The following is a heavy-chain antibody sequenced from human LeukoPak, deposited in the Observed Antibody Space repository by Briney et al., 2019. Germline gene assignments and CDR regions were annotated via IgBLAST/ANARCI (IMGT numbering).Heavy chain of an antibody. CDR2: ISGSDGST. Sequence: TGGSLRLSCAASGFTFSYYVMTWVRQAPGKGLEWVSGISGSDGSTYYADSVKGRFTISRDNSKNTLYLQMNSLRAEDTAVYYCAKDPNYYGSGSYYDRPAFDIWGQGTMVTVSS. J-gene: IGHJ3*02. V-gene: IGHV3-23*01. CDR3: AKDPNYYGSGSYYDRPAFDI. CDR1: GFTFSYYV. D-gene: IGHD3-10*01.